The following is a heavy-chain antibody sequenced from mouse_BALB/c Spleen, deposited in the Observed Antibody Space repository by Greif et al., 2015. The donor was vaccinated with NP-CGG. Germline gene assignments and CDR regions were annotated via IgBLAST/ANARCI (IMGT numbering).Heavy chain of an antibody. CDR2: ISYSGST. J-gene: IGHJ2*01. D-gene: IGHD2-4*01. Sequence: VQLQQPGPGLVKPSQSLSLTCTVTGYSITSDYAWNWIRQFPGNKLEWMGYISYSGSTSYNPSLKSRISITRDTSKNQFFLQLNSVTTEDTATYYCASSSYDFFFDYWGQGTTLTVSS. CDR3: ASSSYDFFFDY. V-gene: IGHV3-2*02. CDR1: GYSITSDYA.